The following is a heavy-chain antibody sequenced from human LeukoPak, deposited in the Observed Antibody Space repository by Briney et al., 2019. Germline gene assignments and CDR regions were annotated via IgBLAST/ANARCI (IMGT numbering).Heavy chain of an antibody. CDR1: GFTFSSYA. Sequence: GGSLRLSCAASGFTFSSYAMSWVRQAPGKGLEWVSAISGSGGSTYYADSVKGRFTISRDNSKNTLYLQMNSLRAEDTAVYYCARVQQWLVAFDYWGQGTLVTVSS. J-gene: IGHJ4*02. CDR2: ISGSGGST. D-gene: IGHD6-19*01. CDR3: ARVQQWLVAFDY. V-gene: IGHV3-23*01.